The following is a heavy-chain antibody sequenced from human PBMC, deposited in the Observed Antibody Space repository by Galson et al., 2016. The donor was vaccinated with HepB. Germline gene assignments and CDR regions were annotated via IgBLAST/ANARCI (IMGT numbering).Heavy chain of an antibody. D-gene: IGHD2-21*01. J-gene: IGHJ3*02. CDR1: GDSISSRSYY. V-gene: IGHV4-39*01. CDR3: ASHCGGDCYNNLADAFDI. CDR2: VYYSGTA. Sequence: SETLSLTCSVSGDSISSRSYYWGWIRQSPGKGLEWIGSVYYSGTAYYDPSLKSRVSISVDTSKNQFSLRLSSVTAGDTAVYFCASHCGGDCYNNLADAFDIWGRGTMVTVSS.